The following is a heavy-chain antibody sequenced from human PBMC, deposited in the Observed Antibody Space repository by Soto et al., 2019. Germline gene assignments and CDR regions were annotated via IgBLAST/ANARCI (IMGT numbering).Heavy chain of an antibody. J-gene: IGHJ6*02. Sequence: GGSLRLSCAASGFTFSNAWMSWVRQAPGKGLEWVGRIKSKTDGGTTDYAAPVKGRFTISRDDSKNTLYLQMNSLKTEDTAVYYCTTPVGANYYYYGMDVWGQGTTVTVSS. D-gene: IGHD1-26*01. CDR1: GFTFSNAW. V-gene: IGHV3-15*01. CDR2: IKSKTDGGTT. CDR3: TTPVGANYYYYGMDV.